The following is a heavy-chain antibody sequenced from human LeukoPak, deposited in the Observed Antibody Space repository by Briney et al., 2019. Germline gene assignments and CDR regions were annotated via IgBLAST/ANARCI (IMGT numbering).Heavy chain of an antibody. D-gene: IGHD3-10*01. Sequence: PSETLSLTCTVSGDSVSNVSYYWAWISQPPGKGLEWIANVYYSGSTYYNPSLKSRVAISVDTSKNQFSLTLRSVTAADTGVYFCASLVRGGSFYYYMDVWGRGTSVTVSS. CDR1: GDSVSNVSYY. V-gene: IGHV4-39*01. J-gene: IGHJ6*03. CDR3: ASLVRGGSFYYYMDV. CDR2: VYYSGST.